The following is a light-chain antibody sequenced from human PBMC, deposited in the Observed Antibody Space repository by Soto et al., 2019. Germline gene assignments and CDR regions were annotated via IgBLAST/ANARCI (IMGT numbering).Light chain of an antibody. CDR3: SSFTSTNTVL. CDR2: NVS. V-gene: IGLV2-14*01. Sequence: QSALTQPASVSGSPGQSITISCTGTSSDVGGYNYVSWYQQHPGKAPKLMIYNVSNRPLGVSNRFSGSKSGNTASLTISGLQAEDDGHYYCSSFTSTNTVLFGGGTKVTVL. CDR1: SSDVGGYNY. J-gene: IGLJ2*01.